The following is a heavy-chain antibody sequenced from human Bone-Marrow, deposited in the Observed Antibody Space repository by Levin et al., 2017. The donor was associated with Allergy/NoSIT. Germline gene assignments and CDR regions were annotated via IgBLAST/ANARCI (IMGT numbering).Heavy chain of an antibody. CDR2: ISAASTYP. CDR1: GFSFSTYA. Sequence: MPGGSLRLSCAASGFSFSTYAMNWVRQAPGKGLEWVSSISAASTYPSYADSVRGRFTISRDNAKNFLYLQMNSLRVEDTAVYYCARDEEDDCTDTSCLFDFWGQGTLVTVSS. D-gene: IGHD2-2*01. CDR3: ARDEEDDCTDTSCLFDF. V-gene: IGHV3-21*01. J-gene: IGHJ4*02.